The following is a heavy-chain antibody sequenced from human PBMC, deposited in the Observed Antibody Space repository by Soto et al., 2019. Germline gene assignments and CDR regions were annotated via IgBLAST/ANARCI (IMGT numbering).Heavy chain of an antibody. CDR3: ARGGGMDV. CDR2: FSGTGGNT. J-gene: IGHJ6*02. V-gene: IGHV3-23*01. Sequence: VQLLESGGGLLQPGGSLRLACEASGFTFTSYGMSWVRQAPGKGLEWVSSFSGTGGNTYYADSVKGRFTISRDNFKNTLYLQMNSLRPDDTAVYYCARGGGMDVWGQGTTVTVSS. CDR1: GFTFTSYG.